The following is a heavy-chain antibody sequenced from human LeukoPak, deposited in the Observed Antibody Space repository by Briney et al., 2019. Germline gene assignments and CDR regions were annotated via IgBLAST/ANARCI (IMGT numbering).Heavy chain of an antibody. J-gene: IGHJ4*02. D-gene: IGHD1-1*01. CDR1: GFTFSDYY. Sequence: GGSLRLSCAASGFTFSDYYMSWIRQAPGKGLEWVSYISSSGSTIYYADSVKGRFTISRDNAKNSLCLQMNSLRAEDTAVYYCARGVRATGTATYFDYWGQGTLVTVSS. CDR3: ARGVRATGTATYFDY. CDR2: ISSSGSTI. V-gene: IGHV3-11*04.